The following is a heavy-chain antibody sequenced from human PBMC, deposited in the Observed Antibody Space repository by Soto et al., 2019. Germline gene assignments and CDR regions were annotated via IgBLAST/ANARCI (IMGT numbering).Heavy chain of an antibody. J-gene: IGHJ4*02. Sequence: EVQLVQSGAEVKKPGESLKISCKGSGYSFTSYWIGWVRQMPGNGLEWMGIIYHGDTATRYSPSFHGQVTISADKSISTAYLQWSSLKAADTAMYYCDVLQGELLEYFDYWGQGTLVTVSS. D-gene: IGHD1-26*01. CDR3: DVLQGELLEYFDY. CDR1: GYSFTSYW. V-gene: IGHV5-51*01. CDR2: IYHGDTAT.